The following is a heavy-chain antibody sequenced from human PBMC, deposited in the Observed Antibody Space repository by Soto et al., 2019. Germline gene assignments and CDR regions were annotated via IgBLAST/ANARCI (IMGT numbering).Heavy chain of an antibody. CDR2: IYYSGST. V-gene: IGHV4-31*03. CDR1: DYSICSGVYY. CDR3: ARSSGYYAMDV. J-gene: IGHJ6*02. Sequence: SETLSLSCTFYDYSICSGVYYWNWICQHPGKGLEWIGYIYYSGSTYYNPSLKSRVTISVDTSKNQFSLKLSSVTAADTAVYYCARSSGYYAMDVWGQGTTVT.